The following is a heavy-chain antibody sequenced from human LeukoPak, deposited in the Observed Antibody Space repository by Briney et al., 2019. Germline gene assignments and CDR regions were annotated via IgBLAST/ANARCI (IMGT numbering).Heavy chain of an antibody. Sequence: GGSLRLSCAASGFTFSSYAMSWVRQAPGKGLEWVSAISGSGGSTYYADSVKGRFTISRDNSKNTLYLQMNSLRVEDTAVYYCAKMPFDSSSWSNFDYWGQGTLVTVSS. CDR1: GFTFSSYA. D-gene: IGHD6-13*01. CDR3: AKMPFDSSSWSNFDY. J-gene: IGHJ4*02. CDR2: ISGSGGST. V-gene: IGHV3-23*01.